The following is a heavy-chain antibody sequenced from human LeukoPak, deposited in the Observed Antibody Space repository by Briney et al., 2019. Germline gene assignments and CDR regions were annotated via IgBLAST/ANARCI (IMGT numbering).Heavy chain of an antibody. CDR2: ISSSSSTI. V-gene: IGHV3-48*01. CDR1: GFTFSSYS. J-gene: IGHJ4*02. CDR3: ARGQVPAAAIRGYYFDY. Sequence: GGSLRLSCAVSGFTFSSYSMNWVRQAPGKGLEWVSYISSSSSTIYYADSVKGRFTISRDNSKNTLYLQMNSLRAEDTAVYYCARGQVPAAAIRGYYFDYWGQGTLVTVSS. D-gene: IGHD2-2*01.